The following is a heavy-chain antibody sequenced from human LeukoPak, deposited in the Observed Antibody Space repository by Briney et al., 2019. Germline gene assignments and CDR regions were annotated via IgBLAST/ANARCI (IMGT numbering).Heavy chain of an antibody. J-gene: IGHJ5*02. V-gene: IGHV1-2*02. CDR2: INPNSGGT. Sequence: ASVKVSCKASGYTFTGYYMHWVRQAPGQGLEWMGWINPNSGGTYYAQKFQGRVTMTRDTSISTAYMELSRLRSDDTAVYYCAREDIVVVVAATRGRFDPWGQGTLVTVSS. D-gene: IGHD2-15*01. CDR1: GYTFTGYY. CDR3: AREDIVVVVAATRGRFDP.